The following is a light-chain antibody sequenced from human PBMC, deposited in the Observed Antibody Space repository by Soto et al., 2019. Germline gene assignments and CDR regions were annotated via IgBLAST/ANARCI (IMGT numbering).Light chain of an antibody. Sequence: QSALTQPASVSGSPGQPITISCTGTSSDVGGYDYVSWYQHFPGKAPKLIIYEVSNRPSGVSNRFSGSKSGNKASLTISGLQAEDEADYYCNSYTSSITVDVVFGVGTKLTVL. CDR3: NSYTSSITVDVV. J-gene: IGLJ2*01. CDR1: SSDVGGYDY. CDR2: EVS. V-gene: IGLV2-14*01.